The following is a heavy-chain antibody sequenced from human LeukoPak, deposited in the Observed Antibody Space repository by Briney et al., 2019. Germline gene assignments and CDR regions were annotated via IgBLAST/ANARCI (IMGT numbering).Heavy chain of an antibody. J-gene: IGHJ5*02. V-gene: IGHV4-34*01. Sequence: SETLSLTCAVYGGSFSAYYWSWIRQTPGKGLEWIGEINHSGSTNYIPSLKSRVTISVDTSKNQFSLKLSSVTAADTAVYYCARVGSGYYRSNWFDPWGQGTLVTVSS. CDR2: INHSGST. CDR3: ARVGSGYYRSNWFDP. D-gene: IGHD3-22*01. CDR1: GGSFSAYY.